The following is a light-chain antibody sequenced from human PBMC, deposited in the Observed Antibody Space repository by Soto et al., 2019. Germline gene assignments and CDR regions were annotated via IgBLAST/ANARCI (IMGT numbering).Light chain of an antibody. V-gene: IGKV1-5*01. CDR1: QSISSW. CDR2: DAS. J-gene: IGKJ2*01. CDR3: QQYNTYSGYT. Sequence: DIQMTQSPSTLSASVGDRVTITCRASQSISSWLAWYQQKPGKAPKLLIYDASNLESGAPSRFSGSGSGTEFTLTISSLQPYDFATYYCQQYNTYSGYTFGQGTKVDIK.